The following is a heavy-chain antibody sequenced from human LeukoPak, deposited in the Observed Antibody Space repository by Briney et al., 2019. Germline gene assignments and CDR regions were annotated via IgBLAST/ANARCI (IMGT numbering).Heavy chain of an antibody. CDR2: ISGSGGSR. V-gene: IGHV3-23*01. D-gene: IGHD1-26*01. CDR1: GFTFSTYG. CDR3: AKLREWELPDLFDY. J-gene: IGHJ4*02. Sequence: PGGSLRLSCAASGFTFSTYGMSWVRQAPGKGLEWVSGISGSGGSRFYTDSVKGRFTISRDNSKNTLDLQMNSLRAEDTAVYYCAKLREWELPDLFDYWGQGTLVTVSS.